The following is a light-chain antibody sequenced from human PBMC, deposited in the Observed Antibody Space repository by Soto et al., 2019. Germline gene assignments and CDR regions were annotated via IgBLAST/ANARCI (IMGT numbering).Light chain of an antibody. V-gene: IGKV1-39*01. CDR2: AAY. CDR3: QQSSSAPFN. Sequence: DIQMTQSPSSLAASVGDRVTITCRTSQTINTYLNWYQQQPGKAPKLLIYAAYNLQSGVPSRFSGSGSGTDFTLPITSLQPEDFAAYFCQQSSSAPFNFGPGTQLQIK. J-gene: IGKJ2*01. CDR1: QTINTY.